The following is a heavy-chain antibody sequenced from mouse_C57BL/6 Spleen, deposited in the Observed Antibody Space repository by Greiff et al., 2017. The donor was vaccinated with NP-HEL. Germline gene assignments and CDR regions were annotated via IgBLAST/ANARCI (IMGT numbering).Heavy chain of an antibody. CDR1: GFTFSDYY. V-gene: IGHV5-16*01. CDR3: ARDHGSSYWYFDV. D-gene: IGHD1-1*01. Sequence: EVMLVESEGGLVQPGSSMKLSCTASGFTFSDYYMAWVRQVPEKGLEWVANINYDGSSTYYLDSLQSRFIISRDNAKNILYLQMSSLKSEDTATYYCARDHGSSYWYFDVWGTGTTVTVSS. J-gene: IGHJ1*03. CDR2: INYDGSST.